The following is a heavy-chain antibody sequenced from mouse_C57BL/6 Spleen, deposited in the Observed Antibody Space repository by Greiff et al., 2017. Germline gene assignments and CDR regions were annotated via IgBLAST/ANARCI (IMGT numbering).Heavy chain of an antibody. J-gene: IGHJ2*01. D-gene: IGHD2-12*01. CDR2: IDPSDSYT. Sequence: QVQLQQPGAELVKPGTSVKLSCKASGYTFTSYWMQWVKQRPGQGLEWIGEIDPSDSYTNYNQKFKGKATLTVDTSSSTAYMELHSLTSEDSAVYFCARGRLFDYWGQGTTLTVSS. CDR1: GYTFTSYW. V-gene: IGHV1-50*01. CDR3: ARGRLFDY.